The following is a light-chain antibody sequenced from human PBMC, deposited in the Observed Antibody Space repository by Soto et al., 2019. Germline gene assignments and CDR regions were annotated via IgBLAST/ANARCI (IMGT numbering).Light chain of an antibody. V-gene: IGLV2-14*01. J-gene: IGLJ1*01. CDR1: SSDVGGYNY. CDR3: YAYATSSTYV. CDR2: DVS. Sequence: QSALTQPASVSGSPGQSITISCTGTSSDVGGYNYVSWYQQHPAKVPELTIYDVSNRPSGGSDRFSGYKSGNTPSLTISGLQAEDEADYYCYAYATSSTYVFGTGTKLTVL.